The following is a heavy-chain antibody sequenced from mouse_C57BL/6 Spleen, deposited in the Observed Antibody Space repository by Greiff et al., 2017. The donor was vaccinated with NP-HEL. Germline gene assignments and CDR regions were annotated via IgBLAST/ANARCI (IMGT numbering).Heavy chain of an antibody. Sequence: EVKLMESGGGLVKPGGSLKLSCAASGFTFSDYGMHWVRQAPEKGLEWVASISSGSSTIYYADTVKGLFTISRDTAKNTLFLQMTSLRSEDTAMYYCARTGYYYAMDYWGQGTSVTVSS. CDR1: GFTFSDYG. J-gene: IGHJ4*01. CDR2: ISSGSSTI. CDR3: ARTGYYYAMDY. V-gene: IGHV5-17*01.